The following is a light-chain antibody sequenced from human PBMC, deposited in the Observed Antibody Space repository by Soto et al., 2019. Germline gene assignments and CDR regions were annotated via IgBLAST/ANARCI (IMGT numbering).Light chain of an antibody. CDR2: KAS. V-gene: IGKV1-39*01. J-gene: IGKJ1*01. CDR3: QQSYSTPRT. Sequence: DIQMTQSPRFLSASVGDRVTITCRASQNIRTYLTWYQQKPGKAPKLLIYKASTLKSGVPSRFSGSGSGTEFTLTISSLQPEDFATYYCQQSYSTPRTFGQGTKVDIK. CDR1: QNIRTY.